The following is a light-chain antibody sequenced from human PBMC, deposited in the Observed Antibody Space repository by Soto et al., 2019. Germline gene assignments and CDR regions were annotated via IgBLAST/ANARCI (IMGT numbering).Light chain of an antibody. V-gene: IGLV2-14*01. CDR3: SSYTSSSTLV. Sequence: QSALTQPASVSGSPGQSITISCTVTSSDVGGYNYVSWYQQHPGKVPKLMIYEVSNRPSGVSNRFSGSKSGNTASLTISGLQTEDEADNYCSSYTSSSTLVFGGGTKLTVL. CDR1: SSDVGGYNY. J-gene: IGLJ2*01. CDR2: EVS.